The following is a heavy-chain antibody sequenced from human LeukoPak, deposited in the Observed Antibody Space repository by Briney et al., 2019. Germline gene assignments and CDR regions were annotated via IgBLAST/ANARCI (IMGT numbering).Heavy chain of an antibody. V-gene: IGHV5-10-1*01. CDR1: GYSFTSYW. J-gene: IGHJ4*01. D-gene: IGHD6-13*01. Sequence: GESLKISCKGSGYSFTSYWSSWVRHMPGKGLEWMGRIDPSDSYTNYSPSFQGHVTISADKSISTAYLQWSSLKASDTAMYYCASEIAAAGKGFDYWVHGTLVTVSS. CDR3: ASEIAAAGKGFDY. CDR2: IDPSDSYT.